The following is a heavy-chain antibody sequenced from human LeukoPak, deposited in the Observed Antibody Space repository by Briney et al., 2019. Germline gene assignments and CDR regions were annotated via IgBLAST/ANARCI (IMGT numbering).Heavy chain of an antibody. J-gene: IGHJ4*02. V-gene: IGHV3-23*01. CDR2: ISGSGGST. CDR1: GFTFSSYA. Sequence: GGSLRLSCAASGFTFSSYAMSWVRQAPGKGLEWVSAISGSGGSTYYADSVKGRFTISRDNSKNTLYLQMNSLRAEDTAVYYCAKASRPSIAVAGALHNYWGQGTLSPSPQ. CDR3: AKASRPSIAVAGALHNY. D-gene: IGHD6-19*01.